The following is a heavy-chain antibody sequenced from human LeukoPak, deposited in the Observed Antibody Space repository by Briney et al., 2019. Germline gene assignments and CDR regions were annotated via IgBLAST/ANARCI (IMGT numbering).Heavy chain of an antibody. CDR3: ARDPPKYGGNSYFDY. V-gene: IGHV3-21*01. J-gene: IGHJ4*02. CDR1: GFTFSDYS. CDR2: ISTTSSYI. D-gene: IGHD4-23*01. Sequence: GGSLRLSCAASGFTFSDYSLNWVRQAPGEGLEWVSSISTTSSYIYYADSVKGRFTISRDNAKNSLYLQLNSLRAEDTAVYYCARDPPKYGGNSYFDYWGQGTLVTVSS.